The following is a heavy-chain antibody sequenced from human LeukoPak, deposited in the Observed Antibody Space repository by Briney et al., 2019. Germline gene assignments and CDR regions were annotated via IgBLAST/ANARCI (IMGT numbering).Heavy chain of an antibody. CDR1: GFTVSSNY. V-gene: IGHV3-66*01. CDR2: IYSGGST. Sequence: GGSLRLSCAASGFTVSSNYMSWVRQAPGKGLEWVSVIYSGGSTYYADSVKGRFTISRDDSKNTLYLQMNSLRAEDTAVYYCARVVTRPRRHYYGVDVWGQGTTVTVSS. CDR3: ARVVTRPRRHYYGVDV. D-gene: IGHD5-18*01. J-gene: IGHJ6*02.